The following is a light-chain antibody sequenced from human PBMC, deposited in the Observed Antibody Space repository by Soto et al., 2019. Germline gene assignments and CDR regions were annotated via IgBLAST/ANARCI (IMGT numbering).Light chain of an antibody. CDR2: GAS. V-gene: IGKV3-15*01. CDR1: QSVSSS. CDR3: QQYNNWPPYP. Sequence: EIVMTQSPATLSVSPGERATLSCRASQSVSSSLAWYQQKRGQAPRLLIYGASTRATGIPARFSGSGSGTEFTLTISSLQSEDFAVYYCQQYNNWPPYPFGQGTKLEIK. J-gene: IGKJ2*01.